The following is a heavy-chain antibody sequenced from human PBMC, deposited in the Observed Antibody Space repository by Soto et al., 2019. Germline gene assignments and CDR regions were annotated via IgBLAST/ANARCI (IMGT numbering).Heavy chain of an antibody. CDR3: ARGRGGYCSSTSCLTGGWFDP. CDR2: INPNSGGT. CDR1: GYTVTCYY. Sequence: DAVKVSCKASGYTVTCYYMNLVRLSPGQGLEWMGWINPNSGGTNYAQKFQGWVTMTRDTSISTAYMELSRLRSDDTAVYYCARGRGGYCSSTSCLTGGWFDPWGKATLVTVSS. D-gene: IGHD2-2*01. J-gene: IGHJ5*02. V-gene: IGHV1-2*04.